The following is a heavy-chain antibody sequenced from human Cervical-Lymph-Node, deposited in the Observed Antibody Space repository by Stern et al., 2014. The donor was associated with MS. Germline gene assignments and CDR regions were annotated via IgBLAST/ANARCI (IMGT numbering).Heavy chain of an antibody. Sequence: EVQLEESGGGVVRPGASLKIACAGSGFTFNTAWMNWVRQAPAKGLARVGRIGSKNDGGTGDDAAPVKGRFSISRDDSKKPGYHQMSSLKVEDTAVYYCTTANPLVSRWGPGTLVTVSS. V-gene: IGHV3-15*04. CDR2: IGSKNDGGTG. D-gene: IGHD6-6*01. CDR3: TTANPLVSR. J-gene: IGHJ4*02. CDR1: GFTFNTAW.